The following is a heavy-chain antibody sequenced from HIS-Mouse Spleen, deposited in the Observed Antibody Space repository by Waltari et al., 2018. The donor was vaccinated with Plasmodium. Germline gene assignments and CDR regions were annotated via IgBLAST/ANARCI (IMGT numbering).Heavy chain of an antibody. Sequence: QLQLQESGPGLVKPSETLSLTCTVSGGSLSSSSYYWGWIRQPPGKGLEWIGSIYYSGRTYYNPSLKSRVTISVDTSKNQFSLKLSSVTAADTAVYYCARDRITGTSYFDYWGQGTLVTVSS. V-gene: IGHV4-39*07. CDR3: ARDRITGTSYFDY. D-gene: IGHD1-7*01. J-gene: IGHJ4*02. CDR1: GGSLSSSSYY. CDR2: IYYSGRT.